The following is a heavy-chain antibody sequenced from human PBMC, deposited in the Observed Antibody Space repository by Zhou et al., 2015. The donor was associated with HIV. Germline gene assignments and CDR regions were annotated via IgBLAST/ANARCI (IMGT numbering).Heavy chain of an antibody. D-gene: IGHD3-10*01. CDR1: GGTFSSYA. J-gene: IGHJ4*02. CDR3: ARGNYRDYGSGSYYKSALAFDY. Sequence: QVQLVQSGAEVKKPGSSVKVSCKASGGTFSSYAISWVRQAPGQGLEWMGGIIPIFGTANYAQKFQGRVTITADESTSTAYMELSSLRSEDTAVYYCARGNYRDYGSGSYYKSALAFDYWGQGTLVTVSS. V-gene: IGHV1-69*01. CDR2: IIPIFGTA.